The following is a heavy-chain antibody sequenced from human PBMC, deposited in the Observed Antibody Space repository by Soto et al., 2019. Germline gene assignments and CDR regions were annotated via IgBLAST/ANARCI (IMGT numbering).Heavy chain of an antibody. CDR3: ARDNSQDYGTPFASAWFHP. CDR2: INPRGDIT. D-gene: IGHD4-17*01. Sequence: QAHLVQSGADVKKPGASVMLSRKASGFSFSDYFMHWVRQAPGQGLEGMGIINPRGDITNYAQKFPGGVSITRDTYTSTVYLALRSLRYEDTAVYYCARDNSQDYGTPFASAWFHPWVQGTPVTVSS. V-gene: IGHV1-46*01. J-gene: IGHJ5*02. CDR1: GFSFSDYF.